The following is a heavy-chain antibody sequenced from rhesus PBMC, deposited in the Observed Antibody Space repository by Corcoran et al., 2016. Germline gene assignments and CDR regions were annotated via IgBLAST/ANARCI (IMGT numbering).Heavy chain of an antibody. CDR2: LFWDDDK. CDR1: GFSLTTSGLG. CDR3: ARDDRMGGTYGLDS. J-gene: IGHJ6*01. V-gene: IGHV2-174*01. Sequence: QVTLKESGPALVKPTQTLTLTCTFSGFSLTTSGLGVGWIRQPPGKALEWLAPLFWDDDKSYNTSLKSRLNNSKDTSKKQVVLTMNNIDPLDTATYFCARDDRMGGTYGLDSWGQGVVVTVSS. D-gene: IGHD1-44*02.